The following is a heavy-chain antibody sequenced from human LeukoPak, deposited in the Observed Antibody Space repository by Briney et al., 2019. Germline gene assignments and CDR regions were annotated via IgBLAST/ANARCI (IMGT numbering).Heavy chain of an antibody. J-gene: IGHJ4*02. V-gene: IGHV4-39*07. CDR3: ARGRSSGTPPYYFDY. D-gene: IGHD6-13*01. Sequence: SETLSLTCTVSGGSISSSSYYWGWIRQPPGKGLEWIGEINHSGSTNYNPSLKSRVTISVDTSKNQFSLKLSSVTAADTAVYYCARGRSSGTPPYYFDYWGQGTLVTVSS. CDR1: GGSISSSSYY. CDR2: INHSGST.